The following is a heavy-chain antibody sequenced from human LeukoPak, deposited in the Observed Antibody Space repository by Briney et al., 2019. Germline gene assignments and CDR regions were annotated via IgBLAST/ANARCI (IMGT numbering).Heavy chain of an antibody. D-gene: IGHD3-3*01. J-gene: IGHJ6*03. CDR2: INPNSGGT. Sequence: ASVKVSCKASGYTFTGYYMHWVRQAPGQGLEWMGWINPNSGGTNYAQKFQGRVTMTRDTSISTAYMELSRLRSDDTAVYYCARDSTGDFWSGWYYYMDVWGKGTTVTVSS. CDR3: ARDSTGDFWSGWYYYMDV. V-gene: IGHV1-2*02. CDR1: GYTFTGYY.